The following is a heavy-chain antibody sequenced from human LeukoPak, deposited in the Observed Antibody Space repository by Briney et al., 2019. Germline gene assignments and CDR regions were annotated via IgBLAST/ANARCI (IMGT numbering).Heavy chain of an antibody. V-gene: IGHV4-38-2*02. J-gene: IGHJ6*03. CDR2: IYHSGST. Sequence: SETLSLTCTVSGYSISSGYYWGWIRQPPGKGLEWIGSIYHSGSTYYNPSLKSRVTISVDTSKNQFSLKLSSVTAADTAVYYCARVGPYYDSSGYYADYYYYYMDVWGKGTTVTVSS. CDR3: ARVGPYYDSSGYYADYYYYYMDV. CDR1: GYSISSGYY. D-gene: IGHD3-22*01.